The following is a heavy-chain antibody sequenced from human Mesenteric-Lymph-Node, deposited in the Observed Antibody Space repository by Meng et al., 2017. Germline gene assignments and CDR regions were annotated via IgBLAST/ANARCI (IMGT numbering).Heavy chain of an antibody. V-gene: IGHV1-69*01. CDR3: ARMAKLTGDDY. J-gene: IGHJ4*02. CDR1: GGTFSSYA. CDR2: IIPIFGTA. D-gene: IGHD7-27*01. Sequence: QVELVESGADVKKAWSSVKVSCKSSGGTFSSYAISWVRQAPGQGLEWMGGIIPIFGTANYAQKFQGRVTITADESTSTAYMELSSLRSEDTAVYYCARMAKLTGDDYWGQGTLVTVSS.